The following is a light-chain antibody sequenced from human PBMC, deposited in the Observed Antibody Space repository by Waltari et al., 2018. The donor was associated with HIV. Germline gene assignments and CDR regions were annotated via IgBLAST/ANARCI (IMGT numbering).Light chain of an antibody. V-gene: IGLV3-1*01. CDR2: QDN. CDR3: QAWDSNTVV. J-gene: IGLJ2*01. Sequence: SSELTQPPSVSVSPGQTASITCSGDKLGHKYACWYQQTPGQSPVLVIYQDNKRPSGIPERFSGSNSGSTATLTISGTQAMDEADYYCQAWDSNTVVFGGGTKLTVL. CDR1: KLGHKY.